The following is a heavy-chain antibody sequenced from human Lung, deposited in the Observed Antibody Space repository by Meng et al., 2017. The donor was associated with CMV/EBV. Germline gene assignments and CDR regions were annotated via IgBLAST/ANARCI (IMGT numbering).Heavy chain of an antibody. D-gene: IGHD6-19*01. CDR2: ISGSGGST. CDR3: ARGGPVAGKNWFDR. J-gene: IGHJ5*02. V-gene: IGHV3-23*01. CDR1: GLTFSSHP. Sequence: GGSLRLXCVASGLTFSSHPMTWVRQAPGKGLEWVSSISGSGGSTYSADSVQGRFTISRDNSKNTLYLQMSALRDEDTALYYCARGGPVAGKNWFDRGGQGXLVTVSS.